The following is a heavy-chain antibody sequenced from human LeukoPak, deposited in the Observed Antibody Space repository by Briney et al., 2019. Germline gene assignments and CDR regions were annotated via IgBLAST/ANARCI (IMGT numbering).Heavy chain of an antibody. D-gene: IGHD2-15*01. Sequence: GESLKISCKGSGYSFTSYWIGWVRQMPGKGLEWMGIIYPGDSDTRYSPSFQGQVTISADKSISTAYLQWSSLKASDTATYYCARASDDCSGGSCYVFSPGYDPWGQGTLVTVSS. CDR2: IYPGDSDT. CDR3: ARASDDCSGGSCYVFSPGYDP. V-gene: IGHV5-51*01. CDR1: GYSFTSYW. J-gene: IGHJ5*02.